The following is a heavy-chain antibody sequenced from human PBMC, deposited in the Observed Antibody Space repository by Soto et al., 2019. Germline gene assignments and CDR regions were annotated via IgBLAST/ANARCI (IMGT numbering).Heavy chain of an antibody. CDR3: ARDQLYYNDISGRPLNAFDV. CDR2: IGIGSSTT. V-gene: IGHV3-48*01. CDR1: GFTFRNYG. Sequence: EVDLVESGGGLVQSGGSLRLSCAASGFTFRNYGMNWLRQAPGKGLEWVSYIGIGSSTTYYADSVKGRFTISRDNAKNSLYLQMNSLRAEDTALYYCARDQLYYNDISGRPLNAFDVWGQGTMVTVSS. J-gene: IGHJ3*01. D-gene: IGHD3-22*01.